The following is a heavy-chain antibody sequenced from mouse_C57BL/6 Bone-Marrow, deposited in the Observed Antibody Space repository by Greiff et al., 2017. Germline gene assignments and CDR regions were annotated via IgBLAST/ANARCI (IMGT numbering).Heavy chain of an antibody. D-gene: IGHD2-1*01. Sequence: EVKLMESGGGLVQPGGSLSLSCAASGFTFTDYYMSWVRQPPGKALEWLGFIRNKANGYTTEYSASVKGRFTISRDNSQSILYLQMNALSAEDSATYYCARYKGNSGFYSYYFDYWGQGTTLTVSS. V-gene: IGHV7-3*01. J-gene: IGHJ2*01. CDR1: GFTFTDYY. CDR3: ARYKGNSGFYSYYFDY. CDR2: IRNKANGYTT.